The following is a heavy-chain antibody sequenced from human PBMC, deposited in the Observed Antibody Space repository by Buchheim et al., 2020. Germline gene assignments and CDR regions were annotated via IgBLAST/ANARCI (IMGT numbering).Heavy chain of an antibody. CDR2: IYHRGST. CDR3: ARERGPSYGSGTGWFDP. D-gene: IGHD3-10*01. J-gene: IGHJ5*02. Sequence: QLQLQESGSGLVKPSQTLSLTCAVSGVSISSGGYSWSWIRQPPGKGLQWIGYIYHRGSTYYNPSLKSRVTISVHRPKNQFSLKLSSVTAADTAVYYCARERGPSYGSGTGWFDPWGQGTL. V-gene: IGHV4-30-2*01. CDR1: GVSISSGGYS.